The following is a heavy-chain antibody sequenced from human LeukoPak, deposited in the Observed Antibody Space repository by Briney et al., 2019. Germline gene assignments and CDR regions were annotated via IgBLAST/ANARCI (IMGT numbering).Heavy chain of an antibody. CDR1: GGSISSGDYY. V-gene: IGHV4-30-4*08. J-gene: IGHJ4*02. CDR3: ALYGDYESRQFDY. D-gene: IGHD4-17*01. CDR2: IYYSGST. Sequence: SQTLSLTCTVSGGSISSGDYYWSWIRQPPGKGLEWIGYIYYSGSTYYNPSLKSRVTISVDTSKNQFSLKLSSVTAADTAVYYCALYGDYESRQFDYWGQGTLVTVSS.